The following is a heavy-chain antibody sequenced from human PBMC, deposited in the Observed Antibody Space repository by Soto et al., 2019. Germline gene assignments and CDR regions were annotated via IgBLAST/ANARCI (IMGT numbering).Heavy chain of an antibody. CDR1: GFTFSSYD. Sequence: EVQLLESGGGLVQPGGSLRLSCAASGFTFSSYDMSWVRQAPGKGLEWVSAIRGSGGSTYYADSVKGRFTISRDNSKNTLYLQMNSLRAEDKAVDYCAQAAVELCSHGSGSSSSFDYLGQGTLVPVSS. V-gene: IGHV3-23*01. CDR3: AQAAVELCSHGSGSSSSFDY. CDR2: IRGSGGST. J-gene: IGHJ4*02. D-gene: IGHD3-10*01.